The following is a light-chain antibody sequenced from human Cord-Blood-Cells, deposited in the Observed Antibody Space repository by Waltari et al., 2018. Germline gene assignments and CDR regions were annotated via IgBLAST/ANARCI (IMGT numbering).Light chain of an antibody. CDR1: QGVSSN. CDR3: QQYNNWPPLT. J-gene: IGKJ4*01. Sequence: EIVMTQSPATLSVSPGERAPLSCRASQGVSSNLAWYQQKPGKAPRLLIYGASTRATGIPARFSGSGSGTEFTLTISSLQSEDFAVYCCQQYNNWPPLTFGGGTKLEIK. V-gene: IGKV3-15*01. CDR2: GAS.